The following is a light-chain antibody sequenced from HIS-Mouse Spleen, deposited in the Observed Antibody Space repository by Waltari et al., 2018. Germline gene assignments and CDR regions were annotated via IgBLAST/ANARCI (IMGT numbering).Light chain of an antibody. Sequence: SYELTQPTSGSVSPGQTARITFSGNALPKKMSYWYHQKSGQAPVLVIYEDSKRPSGIPERFSGSSSGTMATLTISGAQVEDEADYYCYSTDSSGNHRVFGGGTKLTVL. CDR2: EDS. J-gene: IGLJ2*01. CDR1: ALPKKM. CDR3: YSTDSSGNHRV. V-gene: IGLV3-10*01.